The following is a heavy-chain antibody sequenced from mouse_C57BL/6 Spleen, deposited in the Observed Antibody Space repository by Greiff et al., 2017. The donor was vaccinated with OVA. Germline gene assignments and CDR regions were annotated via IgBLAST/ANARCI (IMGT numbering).Heavy chain of an antibody. V-gene: IGHV1-5*01. D-gene: IGHD2-1*01. CDR1: GYTFTSYW. Sequence: VQLQQSGTVLARPGASVKMSCKTSGYTFTSYWMHWVKQRPGQGLEWIGAIYPGNSDTSYNQKFKGKAKLTAVTSASTAYMELSSLTNEYSAVYYCTRYGTLDWYFDVWGTGTTVTVSS. CDR2: IYPGNSDT. CDR3: TRYGTLDWYFDV. J-gene: IGHJ1*03.